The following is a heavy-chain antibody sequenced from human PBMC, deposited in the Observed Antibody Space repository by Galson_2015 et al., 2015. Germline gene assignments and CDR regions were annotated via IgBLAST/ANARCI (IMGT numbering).Heavy chain of an antibody. V-gene: IGHV3-74*01. CDR2: INSDGSST. J-gene: IGHJ4*02. CDR1: GFTFSSYW. D-gene: IGHD1-26*01. CDR3: ARDQGSGSYYDVFDY. Sequence: SLRLSCAASGFTFSSYWMHWVRQAPGKGLVWVSRINSDGSSTSYADSVKGRFTISRDNAKNTLYLQVNSLRAEDTAVYYCARDQGSGSYYDVFDYWGQGTLVTVSS.